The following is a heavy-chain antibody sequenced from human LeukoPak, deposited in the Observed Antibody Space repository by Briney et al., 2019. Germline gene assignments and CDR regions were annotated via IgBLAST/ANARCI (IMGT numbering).Heavy chain of an antibody. D-gene: IGHD6-19*01. CDR3: ARVRLGNTRYFDY. CDR1: GGSIRTHF. J-gene: IGHJ4*02. Sequence: SETLSLTCTVSGGSIRTHFWSWIRQPPGKGLEWIGYIYYSGSTNYNPSLKSRVTISVDTSKNQFSLKLSSVTTADTAVYFCARVRLGNTRYFDYWGQGTLVTVSS. CDR2: IYYSGST. V-gene: IGHV4-59*11.